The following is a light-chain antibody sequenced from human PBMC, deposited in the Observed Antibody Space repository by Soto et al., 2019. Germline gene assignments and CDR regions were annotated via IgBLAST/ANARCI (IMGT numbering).Light chain of an antibody. Sequence: EIVLTQSPATLSLSPGERATLSCRASQSVNSDLAWFQQKPGQAPRLLIYGASTRATDVPDRFSGSGSGADFTLSISRLEPEDFAVYYCQQYGSSPPRTFGQGTKVDIK. V-gene: IGKV3-20*01. J-gene: IGKJ1*01. CDR1: QSVNSD. CDR3: QQYGSSPPRT. CDR2: GAS.